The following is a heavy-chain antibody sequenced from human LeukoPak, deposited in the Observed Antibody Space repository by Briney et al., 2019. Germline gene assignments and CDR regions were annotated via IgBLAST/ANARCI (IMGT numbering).Heavy chain of an antibody. D-gene: IGHD3-3*01. CDR1: SYIFTTYG. V-gene: IGHV1-18*04. CDR3: ASPFDLDV. J-gene: IGHJ6*02. CDR2: INTYNGNT. Sequence: GASVKVSCKASSYIFTTYGISWVRQAPGQGLEWMGWINTYNGNTNYAQKLQGRVTMTTDTSTSTAYMDLRSLRSDDTAVYYCASPFDLDVWGQGTTVTVSS.